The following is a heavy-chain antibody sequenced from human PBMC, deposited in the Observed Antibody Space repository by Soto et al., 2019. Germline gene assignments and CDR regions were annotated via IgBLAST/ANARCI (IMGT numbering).Heavy chain of an antibody. CDR3: AKANQGITFGGVIVY. Sequence: GGSLRLSCAASGFTFSSYGMHWVRQAPGKGLEWVAVISYDGSNKYYADSVKGRFTISRDNSKNTLYLQMNSLRAEDTAVYYCAKANQGITFGGVIVYWGQGTLVTVSS. V-gene: IGHV3-30*18. J-gene: IGHJ4*02. CDR1: GFTFSSYG. CDR2: ISYDGSNK. D-gene: IGHD3-16*02.